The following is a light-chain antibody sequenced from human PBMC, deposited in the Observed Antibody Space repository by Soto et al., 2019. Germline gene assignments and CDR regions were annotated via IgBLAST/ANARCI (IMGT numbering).Light chain of an antibody. J-gene: IGLJ3*02. V-gene: IGLV2-14*01. Sequence: QSALSQPASVSGSPGQSITVSCTGTSSDIGAYNYVSWFQQYPGKAPNLMIYEVSKRPSGVSSRFSGSRSGNTASLTISGLQAEDEDDYYCASFTTSSLWVFGGGTKLTVL. CDR3: ASFTTSSLWV. CDR2: EVS. CDR1: SSDIGAYNY.